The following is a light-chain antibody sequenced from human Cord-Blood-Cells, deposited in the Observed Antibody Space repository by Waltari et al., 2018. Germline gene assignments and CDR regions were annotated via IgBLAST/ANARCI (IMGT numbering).Light chain of an antibody. V-gene: IGLV2-23*01. CDR2: EGS. CDR3: CSYAGSSTYV. CDR1: SSDVGSYNL. Sequence: QSPLTQPASVSGSPGQSITISCTGTSSDVGSYNLVSWYQQHPGKAPKLMIYEGSKRPSGVSNRFSGSKSGNTASLTISGLQAEDEADYYCCSYAGSSTYVFGTGTKVIVL. J-gene: IGLJ1*01.